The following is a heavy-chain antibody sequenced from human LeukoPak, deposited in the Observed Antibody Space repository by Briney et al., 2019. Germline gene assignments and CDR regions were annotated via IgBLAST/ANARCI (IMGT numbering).Heavy chain of an antibody. J-gene: IGHJ4*02. D-gene: IGHD2-15*01. V-gene: IGHV3-9*01. CDR3: AKAAGCSGGSCYSEMDY. CDR2: ISWNSGSI. Sequence: GGSLRLSCAASGFTFDDYAMHWVRQAPGKGLEWVSGISWNSGSIGYADSVKGRFTISRDNAKNSLYLQMNSLRAEDTALYYCAKAAGCSGGSCYSEMDYWGQGTLVTVSS. CDR1: GFTFDDYA.